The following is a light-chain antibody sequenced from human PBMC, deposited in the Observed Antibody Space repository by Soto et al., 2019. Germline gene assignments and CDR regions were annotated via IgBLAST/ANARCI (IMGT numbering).Light chain of an antibody. J-gene: IGKJ2*01. CDR2: GAS. V-gene: IGKV3-20*01. Sequence: EIVLTQSPGTLSLSPGERATLSCRASQSVSSSFLAWYQQKPGQAPRLLIYGASSRATGIPDRFSGSGSGTDFTLTISRVEPEDCAVYYCQQYGVSPYTFGQGTKLEIK. CDR3: QQYGVSPYT. CDR1: QSVSSSF.